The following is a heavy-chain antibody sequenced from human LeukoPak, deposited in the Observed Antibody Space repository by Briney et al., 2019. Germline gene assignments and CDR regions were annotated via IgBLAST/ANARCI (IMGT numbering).Heavy chain of an antibody. CDR1: GGSISSGSYY. CDR3: ARDRYDFWCGYYYYYGMDV. V-gene: IGHV4-61*02. J-gene: IGHJ6*02. D-gene: IGHD3-3*01. CDR2: IYTSGST. Sequence: SETLSLTCTVSGGSISSGSYYWSWIRQPARKGLEWIGRIYTSGSTNYNPSLKSRVTISVDTSKNQFSLKLSSVTAADTAVYYCARDRYDFWCGYYYYYGMDVWGQGTTVTVSS.